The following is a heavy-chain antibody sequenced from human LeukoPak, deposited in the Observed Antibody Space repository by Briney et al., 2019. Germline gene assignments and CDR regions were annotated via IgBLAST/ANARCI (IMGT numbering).Heavy chain of an antibody. Sequence: SETLSLTCTVSGYSISSGYYWGWIRQPPGKGLEWIGSIYHSGSTYYNPSLKSRVTISVDTSKNQFSLKLSSVTAADTAVYYCARDGDSSSFGYWGQGTLVTVSS. CDR1: GYSISSGYY. J-gene: IGHJ4*02. D-gene: IGHD6-6*01. V-gene: IGHV4-38-2*02. CDR3: ARDGDSSSFGY. CDR2: IYHSGST.